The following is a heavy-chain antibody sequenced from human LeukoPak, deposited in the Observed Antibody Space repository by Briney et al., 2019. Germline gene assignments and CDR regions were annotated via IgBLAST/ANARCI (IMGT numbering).Heavy chain of an antibody. CDR1: GYTFTYRY. CDR2: ITPFNGNT. J-gene: IGHJ4*02. V-gene: IGHV1-45*02. CDR3: ARIPPSRDYYGSGKDNDY. D-gene: IGHD3-10*01. Sequence: ASVKVSCKASGYTFTYRYLHWVRQAPGQALEWMGWITPFNGNTNYAQKFQGRVTITADESTSTAYMELSSLRSEDTAVYYCARIPPSRDYYGSGKDNDYWGQGTLVTVSS.